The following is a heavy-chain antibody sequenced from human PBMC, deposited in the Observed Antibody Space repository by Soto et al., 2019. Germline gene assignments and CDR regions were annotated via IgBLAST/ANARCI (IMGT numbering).Heavy chain of an antibody. D-gene: IGHD3-22*01. J-gene: IGHJ5*02. CDR2: IYYSGST. CDR1: GGSISSGGYY. Sequence: KTSETLSLTCTVSGGSISSGGYYWSWIRQHPGKGLEWIGYIYYSGSTYYNPSLKSRVTISVDTSKNQFSLKLSSVTAADTAVYYCAREGPYYDSSGYHWFDPWGQGTLVTVSS. CDR3: AREGPYYDSSGYHWFDP. V-gene: IGHV4-31*03.